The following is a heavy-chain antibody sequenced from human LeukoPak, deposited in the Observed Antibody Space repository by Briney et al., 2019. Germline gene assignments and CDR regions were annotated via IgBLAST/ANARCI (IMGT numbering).Heavy chain of an antibody. CDR2: INHSGTT. CDR3: ARARIAAER. CDR1: GGSFSGYY. D-gene: IGHD6-25*01. Sequence: PSETLSLTCAVYGGSFSGYYWSWIRQPPGKGLEWIGEINHSGTTNYNPSLKSRVAISLDTSKNQFSLKLSSVTAADTAVYYCARARIAAERWGQGTLVTVSS. J-gene: IGHJ4*02. V-gene: IGHV4-34*01.